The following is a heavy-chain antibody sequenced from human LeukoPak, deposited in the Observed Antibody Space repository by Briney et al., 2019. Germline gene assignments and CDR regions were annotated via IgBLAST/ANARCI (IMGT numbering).Heavy chain of an antibody. V-gene: IGHV1-8*01. J-gene: IGHJ4*02. Sequence: ASVKASCKASGYNFTSYDINWVRQATGQGLEWMGWMNPNSGNTGCTQKFQGRVTMTRDTSISTAYMELSSLRSEDTAVYYCATFSGYDYVWGSYRPIALDYWGQGTLVTVSS. CDR1: GYNFTSYD. CDR2: MNPNSGNT. CDR3: ATFSGYDYVWGSYRPIALDY. D-gene: IGHD3-16*02.